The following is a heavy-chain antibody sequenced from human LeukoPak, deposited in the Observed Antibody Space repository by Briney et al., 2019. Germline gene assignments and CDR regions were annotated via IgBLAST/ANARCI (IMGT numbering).Heavy chain of an antibody. CDR2: IFHSGST. CDR1: GGSISSSNW. Sequence: ASVTLSLTCAVSGGSISSSNWWSWVRQPPGKGLEWIGKIFHSGSTNYNPSLKSRVTISVDKSKNQFSLKVSSVTAADTAVYYCARGGFDIVVVPAANGDNWFDPWGQGTLVTVSS. J-gene: IGHJ5*02. CDR3: ARGGFDIVVVPAANGDNWFDP. D-gene: IGHD2-2*01. V-gene: IGHV4-4*02.